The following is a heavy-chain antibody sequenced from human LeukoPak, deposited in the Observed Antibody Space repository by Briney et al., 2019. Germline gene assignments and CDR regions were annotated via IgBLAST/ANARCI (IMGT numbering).Heavy chain of an antibody. D-gene: IGHD2/OR15-2a*01. Sequence: GGSLRLSCAASGFTFSSYAMNWVRQAPGKGLEWVSAINGNGGSTYYAVSVKGRFTISRDNSKNTLYLQMNSLRAEDTAVYYCAKGPLSHFDYWGQGTLVTVSS. CDR3: AKGPLSHFDY. CDR1: GFTFSSYA. CDR2: INGNGGST. V-gene: IGHV3-23*01. J-gene: IGHJ4*02.